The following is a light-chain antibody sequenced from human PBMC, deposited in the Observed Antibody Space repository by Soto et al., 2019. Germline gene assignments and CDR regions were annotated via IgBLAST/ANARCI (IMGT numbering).Light chain of an antibody. CDR2: DDN. Sequence: QSVMTQPPSVSAAPGQKVTISCSGSSSNIGGNSVSWYQQLPRTAPKLLIYDDNKRPSGIPDRFSGSKSGTSATLGITGFQTGDEADYYCQSYDSSLSGHVFGTGTKLTVL. CDR1: SSNIGGNS. V-gene: IGLV1-51*01. J-gene: IGLJ1*01. CDR3: QSYDSSLSGHV.